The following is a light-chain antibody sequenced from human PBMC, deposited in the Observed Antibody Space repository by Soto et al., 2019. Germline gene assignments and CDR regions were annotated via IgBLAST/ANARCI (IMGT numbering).Light chain of an antibody. CDR3: QHYTSYSEA. V-gene: IGKV1-5*03. CDR1: QSLSSW. CDR2: KAS. J-gene: IGKJ1*01. Sequence: EIKLRQYSPNLYACLGDRVTTTCRDSQSLSSWLTWYQQRPGKAPKLLIYKASTLNSGVPSRFSGSGSGTEFTLTISSLQPDDFATYYCQHYTSYSEAFGQGSKVDIK.